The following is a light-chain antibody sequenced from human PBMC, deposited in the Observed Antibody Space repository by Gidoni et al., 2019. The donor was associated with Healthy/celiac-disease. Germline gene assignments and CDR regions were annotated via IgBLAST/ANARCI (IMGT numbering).Light chain of an antibody. CDR1: SSDVGGYNY. Sequence: SALTQPPSASGSPGQSVPISCPGTSSDVGGYNYVAWYQQHPGNAPKLMSYEVSTRPSWVPDRFSGSKSGNTASLTVSGLQAEDEADYYCSSYAGSNNFVFGTGTKVTVL. V-gene: IGLV2-8*01. CDR3: SSYAGSNNFV. CDR2: EVS. J-gene: IGLJ1*01.